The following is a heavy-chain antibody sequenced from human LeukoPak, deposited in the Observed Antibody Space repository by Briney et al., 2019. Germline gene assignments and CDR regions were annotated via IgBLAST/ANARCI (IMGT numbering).Heavy chain of an antibody. D-gene: IGHD2-2*01. CDR2: IYPGDSDT. CDR1: GYSFTSYW. CDR3: ARHVVPAAMVRNDAFDI. J-gene: IGHJ3*02. Sequence: GESLKISCKGSGYSFTSYWIGWVRQMPGKGLEWMGIIYPGDSDTRYGPSFQGQVTISADKSISTAYLQWSSLKASDTAMYYCARHVVPAAMVRNDAFDIWDQGTMVTVSS. V-gene: IGHV5-51*01.